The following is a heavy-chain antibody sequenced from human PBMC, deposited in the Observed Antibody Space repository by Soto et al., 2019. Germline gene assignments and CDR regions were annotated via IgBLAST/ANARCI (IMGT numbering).Heavy chain of an antibody. J-gene: IGHJ6*02. V-gene: IGHV1-69*13. D-gene: IGHD3-3*01. CDR2: IIPIFGTA. CDR1: GGTFSSYA. Sequence: PGPSVKVSCKASGGTFSSYAISWVRQAPGQGLEWMGGIIPIFGTANYAQKFQGRVTITADESTSTAYMELSSLRSEDTAVYYCARANDFWSGYRPPYYYGMDVWGQGTTVTVSS. CDR3: ARANDFWSGYRPPYYYGMDV.